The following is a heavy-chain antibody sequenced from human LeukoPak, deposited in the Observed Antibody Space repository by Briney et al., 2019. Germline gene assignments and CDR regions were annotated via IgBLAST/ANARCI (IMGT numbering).Heavy chain of an antibody. Sequence: SETLSLTCTVSGGSISGYFWSWIRQPAGKGLEWIGRIYTSGSTKYNPSLKSRLTMSVDTSKNQFSLKLTSLNAADTAVYYCARCYSGYDYDINQPHDAFDIWGQGTMVTVSS. CDR2: IYTSGST. CDR1: GGSISGYF. D-gene: IGHD5-12*01. J-gene: IGHJ3*02. V-gene: IGHV4-4*07. CDR3: ARCYSGYDYDINQPHDAFDI.